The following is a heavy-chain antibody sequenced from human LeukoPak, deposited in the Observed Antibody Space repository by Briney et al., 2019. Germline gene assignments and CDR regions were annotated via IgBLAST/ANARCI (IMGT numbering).Heavy chain of an antibody. CDR1: GFTVSSTY. CDR3: AGAKTHSSGWFYYYYMDV. Sequence: GGSLRLSCAASGFTVSSTYLTWVRQAPGKGLEWVSAISGSGGSTYYADSVKGRFTISRDNSKNTLYLQMNSLRAEDTAVYYCAGAKTHSSGWFYYYYMDVWGKGTTVTVSS. D-gene: IGHD6-19*01. J-gene: IGHJ6*03. V-gene: IGHV3-23*01. CDR2: ISGSGGST.